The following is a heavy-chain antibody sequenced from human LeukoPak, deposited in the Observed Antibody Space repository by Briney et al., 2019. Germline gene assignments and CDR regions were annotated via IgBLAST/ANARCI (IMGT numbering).Heavy chain of an antibody. D-gene: IGHD5-24*01. Sequence: PGGSLRLSCAASGFTVSSDYMGWVRQAPEKGLEWVSLISSGGSTYYADSLKGRFTISRDNSKNTLYLQMNSLRAEDTAVYYCGRVGDGYNDSYWGQGTLVTVSS. CDR3: GRVGDGYNDSY. CDR1: GFTVSSDY. J-gene: IGHJ4*02. V-gene: IGHV3-66*01. CDR2: ISSGGST.